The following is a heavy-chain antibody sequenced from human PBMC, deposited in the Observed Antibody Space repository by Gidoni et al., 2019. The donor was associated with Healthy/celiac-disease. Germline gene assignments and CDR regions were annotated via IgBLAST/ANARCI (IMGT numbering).Heavy chain of an antibody. CDR3: ARDQVVWGNWNYSPESPFDY. D-gene: IGHD1-7*01. V-gene: IGHV3-21*01. J-gene: IGHJ4*02. CDR1: GFTFSSYS. CDR2: ISSSSSYI. Sequence: EVQLVESGGGLVKPGGSLRLSCAASGFTFSSYSMNWVRQAPGKGLEWVSSISSSSSYIYYADSVKGRFTISRDNAKNSLYLQMNSLRAEDTAVYYCARDQVVWGNWNYSPESPFDYWGQGTLVTVSS.